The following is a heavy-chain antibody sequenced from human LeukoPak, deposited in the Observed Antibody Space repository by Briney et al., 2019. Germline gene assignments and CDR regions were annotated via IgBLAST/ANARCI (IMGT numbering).Heavy chain of an antibody. D-gene: IGHD3-22*01. V-gene: IGHV4-39*07. CDR1: GGSISSSSYY. Sequence: PSETLSLTCTVSGGSISSSSYYWGWIRQPPGKGLEWIGSIYYSGSTYYNPSLKSRVTVSVDTSKNQFSLKLSSVTAADTAVYYCARDHYYDSSGSLDYWGQGTLVTVSS. CDR3: ARDHYYDSSGSLDY. J-gene: IGHJ4*02. CDR2: IYYSGST.